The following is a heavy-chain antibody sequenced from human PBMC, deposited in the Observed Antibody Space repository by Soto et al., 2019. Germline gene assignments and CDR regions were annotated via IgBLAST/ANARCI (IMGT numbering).Heavy chain of an antibody. CDR2: IRNKGNSYTT. J-gene: IGHJ4*02. Sequence: EVLLVESGGGLVQPGGSLRLSCAASGFTFSDHYMDWVRKAPGKGLEGIGRIRNKGNSYTTEYAASVKGRFTISRDDSQNSLYLQMNSLKTEDTAVYYCAKDLGFYSSTWHYFDYWGQGTLVTVSS. V-gene: IGHV3-72*01. D-gene: IGHD6-13*01. CDR3: AKDLGFYSSTWHYFDY. CDR1: GFTFSDHY.